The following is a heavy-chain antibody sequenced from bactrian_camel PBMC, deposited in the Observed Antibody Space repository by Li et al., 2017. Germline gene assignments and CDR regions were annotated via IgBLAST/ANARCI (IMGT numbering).Heavy chain of an antibody. CDR2: INSGGEIT. CDR3: VIDRGLGGYCFAN. J-gene: IGHJ4*01. V-gene: IGHV3S35*01. CDR1: GFTFSTYA. Sequence: DVQLVESGGGLVQPGGSLVLSCAASGFTFSTYAMSWVRQAPGKGLEWVSSINSGGEITYYADSLKGRFAISRDNAKKTVTLEMNSLKPEDAALYYCVIDRGLGGYCFANWGQGTQVTVS. D-gene: IGHD1*01.